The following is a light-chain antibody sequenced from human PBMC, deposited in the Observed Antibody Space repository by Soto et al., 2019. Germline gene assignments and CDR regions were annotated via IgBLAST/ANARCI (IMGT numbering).Light chain of an antibody. CDR2: GVS. CDR1: SSDVGGYNY. CDR3: NSYSGSVTYV. V-gene: IGLV2-14*03. Sequence: QSVLTQPASVSASLGQSITISCTGTSSDVGGYNYVSWYQQHPGKAPKLMIYGVSNRPSGVSNRFSGSKSGNTASLTISGLQAEDEADYYCNSYSGSVTYVFGTGTKVTVL. J-gene: IGLJ1*01.